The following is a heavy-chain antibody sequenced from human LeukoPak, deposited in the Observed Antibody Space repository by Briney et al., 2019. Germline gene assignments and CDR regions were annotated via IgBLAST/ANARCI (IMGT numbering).Heavy chain of an antibody. CDR2: INPNSGGT. CDR3: ARDLTPGYSSGWYPLEFDY. J-gene: IGHJ4*02. CDR1: GYTFTGYY. D-gene: IGHD6-19*01. Sequence: ASVKVSCKASGYTFTGYYMHWVRQAPGQGLEWMGWINPNSGGTNYAQKFQGRVTMTRDTSISTAYMELSRLRSDDTAVYYCARDLTPGYSSGWYPLEFDYWGQGTLVTVSS. V-gene: IGHV1-2*02.